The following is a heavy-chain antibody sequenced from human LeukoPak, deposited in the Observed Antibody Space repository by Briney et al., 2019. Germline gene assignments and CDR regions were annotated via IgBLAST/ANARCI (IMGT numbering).Heavy chain of an antibody. D-gene: IGHD2-21*02. CDR2: ISGGGGAA. CDR3: ARAGGDSATLSYFDY. Sequence: GGSLRLSCAVSGFTFNTHAMSWVRQAPGKGLEWVSAISGGGGAAFYADSVKGRFTFSRDNSKSTLYLQMNSLRAEDTAVYYCARAGGDSATLSYFDYWGQGTLVTVSS. CDR1: GFTFNTHA. J-gene: IGHJ4*02. V-gene: IGHV3-23*01.